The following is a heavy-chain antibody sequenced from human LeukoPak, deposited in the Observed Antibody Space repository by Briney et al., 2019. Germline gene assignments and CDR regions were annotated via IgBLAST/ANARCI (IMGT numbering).Heavy chain of an antibody. D-gene: IGHD6-25*01. V-gene: IGHV3-74*01. Sequence: GGSLRLSCAASGFTFSSYWMHWVRQAPGKGLVWVSRINSDGSSTSYADSVKGRFTISRDNAKNTLYLQMNSLRAEDTAVYYCARLGSQGGVAALDYWGQGTLVTVTS. CDR1: GFTFSSYW. CDR3: ARLGSQGGVAALDY. CDR2: INSDGSST. J-gene: IGHJ4*02.